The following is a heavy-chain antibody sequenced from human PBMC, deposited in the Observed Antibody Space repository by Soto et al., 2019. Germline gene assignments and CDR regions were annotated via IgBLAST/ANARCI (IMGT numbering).Heavy chain of an antibody. CDR3: ARGHTGYYDSSGYWFDP. V-gene: IGHV4-4*02. D-gene: IGHD3-22*01. Sequence: QVQLQESGPGLVKPSGTLSLTCAVSGGSISSSNWWSWVRQPPGKGLEWIGEIYHSGSTNYNPSLKSRVTISVDKSKNQFSLKLSSVTAADTAVYYCARGHTGYYDSSGYWFDPWGQGTLVSVSS. CDR2: IYHSGST. J-gene: IGHJ5*02. CDR1: GGSISSSNW.